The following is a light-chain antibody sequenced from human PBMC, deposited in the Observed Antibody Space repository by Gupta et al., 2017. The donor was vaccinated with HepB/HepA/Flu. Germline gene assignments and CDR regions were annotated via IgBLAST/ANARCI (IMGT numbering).Light chain of an antibody. CDR3: QAWDSSSVV. Sequence: YELTQPPSVSVSAGQTASITCSGDKLGDKYACWYQQKPGQSPVLVIYQDSKRPSGIPERFSGSNSGNTATLTISGTQAMDEADYYCQAWDSSSVVFGGGTKLTVL. J-gene: IGLJ2*01. CDR1: KLGDKY. V-gene: IGLV3-1*01. CDR2: QDS.